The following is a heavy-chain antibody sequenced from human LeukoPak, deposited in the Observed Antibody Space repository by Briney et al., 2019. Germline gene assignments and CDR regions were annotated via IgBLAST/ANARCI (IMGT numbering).Heavy chain of an antibody. CDR2: IYPGDSDT. J-gene: IGHJ4*02. Sequence: RGESLKISCKGSGYSFATYWIGWVRQMPGKGLEWMGIIYPGDSDTRYSPSFQGQVTISADKSISTAFLQWSSLKASDTAMYYCARRGYCGGDCYSDYWGQGTLVTVSS. V-gene: IGHV5-51*01. CDR3: ARRGYCGGDCYSDY. CDR1: GYSFATYW. D-gene: IGHD2-21*01.